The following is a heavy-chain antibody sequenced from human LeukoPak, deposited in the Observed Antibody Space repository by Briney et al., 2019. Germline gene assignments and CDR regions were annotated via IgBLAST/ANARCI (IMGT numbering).Heavy chain of an antibody. CDR2: ISSSSSYI. Sequence: GGSLRLSCAASGFTFSSSAMSWVRQAPGKGLEWVSSISSSSSYIYYADSVKGRFTISRDNAKNSLYLQMNSLRAEDTAVYYCARADWDTAMIDYWGQGTLVTVSS. D-gene: IGHD5-18*01. CDR3: ARADWDTAMIDY. J-gene: IGHJ4*02. CDR1: GFTFSSSA. V-gene: IGHV3-21*01.